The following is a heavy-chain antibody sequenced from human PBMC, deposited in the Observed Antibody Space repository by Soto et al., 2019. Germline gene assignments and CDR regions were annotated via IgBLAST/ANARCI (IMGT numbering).Heavy chain of an antibody. CDR3: ARRSHYGDFWYFFDY. Sequence: QVQLQESGPGLVKPSQTLSRTCTVSGGSISSDDSYWSWIRQPPGKGLEWIGYIYYSGSSSYNPSLRSRVTISVDTSKNQVSLKLSSVTAADTAVYYCARRSHYGDFWYFFDYWGQGTLVTVSS. CDR1: GGSISSDDSY. D-gene: IGHD4-17*01. V-gene: IGHV4-30-4*01. CDR2: IYYSGSS. J-gene: IGHJ4*02.